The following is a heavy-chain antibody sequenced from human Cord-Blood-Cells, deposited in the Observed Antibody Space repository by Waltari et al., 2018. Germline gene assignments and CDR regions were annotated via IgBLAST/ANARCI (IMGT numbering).Heavy chain of an antibody. CDR3: ARRSGKQLDYFDY. CDR2: IYYSGST. CDR1: GGSISSSSYY. J-gene: IGHJ4*02. Sequence: QLQLQESGPGLVKPSETLSLTCTVSGGSISSSSYYWGWIRQPPGKGLEWIGSIYYSGSTSYNPSLKSGVTISVDTSKNQFSLKLSSVTAADTAVYYCARRSGKQLDYFDYWGQGTLVTVSS. V-gene: IGHV4-39*01. D-gene: IGHD6-6*01.